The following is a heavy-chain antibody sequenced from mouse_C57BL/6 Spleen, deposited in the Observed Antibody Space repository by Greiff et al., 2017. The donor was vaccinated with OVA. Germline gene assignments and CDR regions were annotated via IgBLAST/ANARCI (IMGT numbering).Heavy chain of an antibody. Sequence: ESGPGILQSSQTLSLTCSFSGFSLSTSGMGVSWIRQPSGKGLEWLAHIYWDDDKRYNPSLKSRLTISKDTSRNQVFLKITSVDTADTATYYCARATMITPYYAMDYWGQGTSVTVSS. V-gene: IGHV8-12*01. CDR1: GFSLSTSGMG. CDR3: ARATMITPYYAMDY. J-gene: IGHJ4*01. CDR2: IYWDDDK. D-gene: IGHD2-4*01.